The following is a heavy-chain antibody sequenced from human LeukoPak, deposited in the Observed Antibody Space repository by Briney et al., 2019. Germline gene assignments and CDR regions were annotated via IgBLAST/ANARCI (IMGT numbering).Heavy chain of an antibody. J-gene: IGHJ1*01. Sequence: GGSLRLSCAASGFTFSSYWMSWVRQAPGKGLEWVSYISSSGTTMYYADSVKGRFTISRDNAKNFLYLQMNSLRAEDTAVYYCARPRSERYCINGVCYYFEHWGQGTLVTVSS. CDR2: ISSSGTTM. CDR3: ARPRSERYCINGVCYYFEH. V-gene: IGHV3-48*04. D-gene: IGHD2-8*01. CDR1: GFTFSSYW.